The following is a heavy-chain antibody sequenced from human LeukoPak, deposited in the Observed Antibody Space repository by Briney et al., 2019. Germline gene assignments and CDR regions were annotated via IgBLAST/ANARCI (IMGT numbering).Heavy chain of an antibody. Sequence: ASVKVSCKASGGTFSSYAISWVRQAPGQGLEWMGRIIPILGIANYAQKFQGRVTITADKSTSTAYTELSSLRSEDTAVYHCARLLQDYYYGMDVWGQGTTVTVSS. CDR1: GGTFSSYA. J-gene: IGHJ6*02. CDR3: ARLLQDYYYGMDV. CDR2: IIPILGIA. V-gene: IGHV1-69*04. D-gene: IGHD1-26*01.